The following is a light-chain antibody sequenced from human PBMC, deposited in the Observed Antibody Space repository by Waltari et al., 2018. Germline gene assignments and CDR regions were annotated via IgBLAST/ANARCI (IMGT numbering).Light chain of an antibody. Sequence: DIQMTQSPPTLSASVGDRVTITCRASQSISSWLAWYQQKPGKAPKLLIYQASSLESGVPSRFSGSGFGTEFTLTISSLQPDDFATYYCQQYSAYSRTFGQGTKVEIK. CDR1: QSISSW. V-gene: IGKV1-5*03. CDR2: QAS. J-gene: IGKJ1*01. CDR3: QQYSAYSRT.